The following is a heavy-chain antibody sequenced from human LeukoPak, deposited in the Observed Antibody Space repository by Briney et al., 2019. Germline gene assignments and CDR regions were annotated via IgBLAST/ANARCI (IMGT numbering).Heavy chain of an antibody. CDR2: IYPGDSDT. CDR3: ASSILGGQRREGNYFDY. CDR1: GYSFTTYW. V-gene: IGHV5-51*01. Sequence: GESLKISCKVSGYSFTTYWIGWVRQMPGKGLEWMGIIYPGDSDTRYSPSFQGQVTISADKSISTAYLQWSSLKASDTAMYYCASSILGGQRREGNYFDYWGQGTLVTVSS. J-gene: IGHJ4*02. D-gene: IGHD2-2*02.